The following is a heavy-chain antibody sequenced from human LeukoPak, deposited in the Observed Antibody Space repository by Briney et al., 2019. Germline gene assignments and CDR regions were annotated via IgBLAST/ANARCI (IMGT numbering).Heavy chain of an antibody. D-gene: IGHD1-26*01. CDR1: GFTFSGSA. CDR3: TRDSGTYNWFDP. V-gene: IGHV3-73*01. Sequence: GGSLRLSCAASGFTFSGSAIHWVRQCSGKGLEWVGQIDKKDKAYATATAYAASVKGRFTISRDDSINTAYLRMKSLKTEDTALYYCTRDSGTYNWFDPWGQGTLVTVSS. CDR2: IDKKDKAYATAT. J-gene: IGHJ5*02.